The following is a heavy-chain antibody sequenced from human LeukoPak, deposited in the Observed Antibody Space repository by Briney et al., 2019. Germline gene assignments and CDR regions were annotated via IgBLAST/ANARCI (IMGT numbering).Heavy chain of an antibody. D-gene: IGHD3-22*01. V-gene: IGHV3-23*01. CDR1: GFTFSSYA. CDR3: AKDRPNYYGSNGHYYKLNGDC. Sequence: PGGSLRLSCAASGFTFSSYAMSWVRQAPGKGLEWVLSITSSGAATYYADSVKGRFTISRDNSDNTLYLQMNSLRAEDTAVYYCAKDRPNYYGSNGHYYKLNGDCWGQGTLVTVSS. CDR2: ITSSGAAT. J-gene: IGHJ4*02.